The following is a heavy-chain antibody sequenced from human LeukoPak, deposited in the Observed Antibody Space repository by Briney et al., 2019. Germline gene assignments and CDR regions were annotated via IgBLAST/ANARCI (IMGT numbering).Heavy chain of an antibody. CDR3: ARDRACSNGVCSYFDY. J-gene: IGHJ4*02. CDR2: IYYTGST. D-gene: IGHD2-8*01. V-gene: IGHV4-39*01. Sequence: ASETLSLTCTVSGGSISSTSYYWGWIRQPPGKGLEWIGSIYYTGSTYYNPSLNTRVTMSVDTSKNQFSLKLTSVTAADTAVYYCARDRACSNGVCSYFDYWGQGTVVTVSS. CDR1: GGSISSTSYY.